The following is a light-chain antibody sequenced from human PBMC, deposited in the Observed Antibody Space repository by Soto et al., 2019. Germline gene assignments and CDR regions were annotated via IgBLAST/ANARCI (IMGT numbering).Light chain of an antibody. J-gene: IGKJ2*01. Sequence: ETVLTQSPGTLSLSPGERATLSCRASQSLTTSNLAWYQQKAGQAPRLLMYDASTRATGIPDRFSGSGSGTDFTLTISRLEPEDSAVYYCQQSGTFGQGTKLEI. CDR2: DAS. V-gene: IGKV3-20*01. CDR3: QQSGT. CDR1: QSLTTSN.